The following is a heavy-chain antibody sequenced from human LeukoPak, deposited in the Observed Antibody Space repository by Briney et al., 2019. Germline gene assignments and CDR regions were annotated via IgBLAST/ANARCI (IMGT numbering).Heavy chain of an antibody. J-gene: IGHJ4*02. CDR3: ARRGSGWYGIDF. CDR2: IDPSDSYT. V-gene: IGHV5-10-1*01. Sequence: GESLQISCKGSGYSFTSYWISWVRQMPGKSLEWMGRIDPSDSYTNYSPSFRGHVTISADKSISTAYLQWSSLKASDTAMYYCARRGSGWYGIDFWGQGTLVTVSS. D-gene: IGHD6-19*01. CDR1: GYSFTSYW.